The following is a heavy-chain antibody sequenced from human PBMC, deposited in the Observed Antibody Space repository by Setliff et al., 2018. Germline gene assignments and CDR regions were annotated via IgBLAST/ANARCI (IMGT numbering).Heavy chain of an antibody. J-gene: IGHJ6*03. CDR3: ARAKGNDYSMDV. V-gene: IGHV3-64*02. Sequence: GSLRLSCVASGLSFSTSAMHWVRQAPGKELEYVSAISSDGSRTYYGDSVKGRFTISRDNAKNTLYLQMNSLRADDTAVYYCARAKGNDYSMDVWGKGTTVTVSS. CDR1: GLSFSTSA. CDR2: ISSDGSRT.